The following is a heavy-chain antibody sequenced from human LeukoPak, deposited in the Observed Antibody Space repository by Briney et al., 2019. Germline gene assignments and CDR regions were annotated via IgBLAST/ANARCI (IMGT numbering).Heavy chain of an antibody. D-gene: IGHD1-26*01. Sequence: GGSLRLSCAASGFAFSSYDMHWVRQTTERGLEWVSSIGTTGDTYYPDSVKGRFTISREDAKNSLSLQMNSLRAEDTAVYYCARAAGGSYPRYVPDYWGQGTLVTVSS. J-gene: IGHJ4*02. CDR2: IGTTGDT. CDR1: GFAFSSYD. V-gene: IGHV3-13*01. CDR3: ARAAGGSYPRYVPDY.